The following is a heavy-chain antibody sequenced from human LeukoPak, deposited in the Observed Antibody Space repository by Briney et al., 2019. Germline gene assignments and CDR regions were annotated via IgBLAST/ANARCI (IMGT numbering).Heavy chain of an antibody. CDR1: GGSISDYY. D-gene: IGHD6-13*01. Sequence: SETLSLTCTVSGGSISDYYRGWIRQPPGKGLEWIGYFYNSGSSTYNPSLKSRVTISVDTSKEQFSLKVNSVTAADTAVYYCATVVWAAAGIGGDYFDYWGQGTLVTVSS. J-gene: IGHJ4*02. CDR2: FYNSGSS. V-gene: IGHV4-59*01. CDR3: ATVVWAAAGIGGDYFDY.